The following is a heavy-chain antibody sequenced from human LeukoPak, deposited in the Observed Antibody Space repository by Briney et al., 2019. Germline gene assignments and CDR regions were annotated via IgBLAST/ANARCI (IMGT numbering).Heavy chain of an antibody. J-gene: IGHJ4*02. CDR2: IKSKTDGATT. CDR3: TTVGSSRYYYYSDY. Sequence: PGGSLRLSCAASGFTFNHAWMSWVRQAPGKGLEWVGRIKSKTDGATTEYAAPVKGRFTISRDDSKNTLYLQMNSLKTEDTAVYYCTTVGSSRYYYYSDYWGQGSLVTVSS. V-gene: IGHV3-15*01. D-gene: IGHD3-22*01. CDR1: GFTFNHAW.